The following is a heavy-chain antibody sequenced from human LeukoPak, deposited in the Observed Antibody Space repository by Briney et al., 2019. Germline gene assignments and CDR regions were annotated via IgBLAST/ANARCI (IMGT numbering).Heavy chain of an antibody. J-gene: IGHJ4*02. D-gene: IGHD6-13*01. CDR1: GFTVSSNY. CDR2: IYSGRST. V-gene: IGHV3-66*02. Sequence: GGSLRLSCAASGFTVSSNYMSWVRQVPGKGLEWVSIIYSGRSTYYAGSVKGRFTISRDISKNTVYLQMNSLRAEDTAVYYCARGRNYGSSVYYFDFWGQATLVTVSS. CDR3: ARGRNYGSSVYYFDF.